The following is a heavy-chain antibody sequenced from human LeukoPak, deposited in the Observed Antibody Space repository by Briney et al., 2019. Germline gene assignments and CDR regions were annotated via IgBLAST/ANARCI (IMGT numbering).Heavy chain of an antibody. Sequence: GGSLRLSCAASGFTFSRYAMSWVRQAPGKWLEWVSAISGSGGSTYYADSVKGRFTISRDNSKNTLYLQMNSLRAEDTAVYYCAKGAVQGYYDSGTAGHWGQGTLVTVSS. D-gene: IGHD3-10*01. CDR1: GFTFSRYA. CDR2: ISGSGGST. J-gene: IGHJ4*02. V-gene: IGHV3-23*01. CDR3: AKGAVQGYYDSGTAGH.